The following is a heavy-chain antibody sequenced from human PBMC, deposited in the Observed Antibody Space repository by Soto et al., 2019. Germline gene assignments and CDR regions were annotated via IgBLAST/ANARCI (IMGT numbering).Heavy chain of an antibody. Sequence: PXETLSLTCTVSGYSISSYYWTWIRQPPGKGLEYIGYIYYSGRTYYNPSLKSRVTISVDTSKNQFSLKLSSVTAADTAVYYCARGHLGITTTGTWYDFDYWGQGTLVTVSS. CDR2: IYYSGRT. V-gene: IGHV4-59*01. CDR3: ARGHLGITTTGTWYDFDY. D-gene: IGHD2-15*01. CDR1: GYSISSYY. J-gene: IGHJ4*02.